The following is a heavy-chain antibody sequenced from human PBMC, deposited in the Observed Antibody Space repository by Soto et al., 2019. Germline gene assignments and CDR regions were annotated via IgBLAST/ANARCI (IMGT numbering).Heavy chain of an antibody. CDR3: ARVLELGYCSGTNCRGWFDP. J-gene: IGHJ5*02. CDR2: IYPGDSDS. D-gene: IGHD2-2*01. CDR1: GYTFTSYW. Sequence: PGESLKISCKGSGYTFTSYWIAWVRQMPGKGLEWMGIIYPGDSDSRYSPSFQGQVTTSADKSISTAYLQWSSLKASDTAMYYCARVLELGYCSGTNCRGWFDPWGQGTLVTVSS. V-gene: IGHV5-51*01.